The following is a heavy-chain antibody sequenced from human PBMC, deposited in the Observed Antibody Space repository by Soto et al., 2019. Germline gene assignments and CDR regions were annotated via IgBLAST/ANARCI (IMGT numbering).Heavy chain of an antibody. J-gene: IGHJ5*02. CDR2: IRGKANSYAT. CDR1: VFIFSVSA. Sequence: PWGSLVLCCASSVFIFSVSAMHWVRQASGKGLEWVGRIRGKANSYATDYAASVKGRFTISRDDSKNTAYLQMNSLKIEDTAVYYCTRLYSSPNWFDPWGQGTMVTVSS. D-gene: IGHD3-22*01. CDR3: TRLYSSPNWFDP. V-gene: IGHV3-73*01.